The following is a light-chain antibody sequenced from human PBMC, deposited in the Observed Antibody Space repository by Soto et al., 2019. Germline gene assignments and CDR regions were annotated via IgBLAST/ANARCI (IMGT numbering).Light chain of an antibody. CDR1: QSVSSSF. CDR3: QQYGTSEIT. CDR2: DTS. Sequence: IVLTQSPGTLSLSPGERATLSGRTSQSVSSSFIAWYQQKPGQAPRLLIYDTSSRATGVPDRYSASGSGTDFTLTISRLEPEDFAVFFCQQYGTSEITFGQGTRLEIK. J-gene: IGKJ5*01. V-gene: IGKV3-20*01.